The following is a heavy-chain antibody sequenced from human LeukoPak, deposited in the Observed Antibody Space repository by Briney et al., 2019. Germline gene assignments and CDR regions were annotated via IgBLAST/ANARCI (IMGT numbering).Heavy chain of an antibody. V-gene: IGHV4-39*07. CDR3: ARGGLDTKRGGYFDF. Sequence: SETLSLTCTVSGGSISSGGYYWSWIRQPPGKGLEWIGEISHSGTTYYNPSLESRVTVSVDTSKSQFSLRLSSVTAADTAVYYCARGGLDTKRGGYFDFWGQGILVTVSS. CDR2: ISHSGTT. CDR1: GGSISSGGYY. J-gene: IGHJ4*02. D-gene: IGHD5-18*01.